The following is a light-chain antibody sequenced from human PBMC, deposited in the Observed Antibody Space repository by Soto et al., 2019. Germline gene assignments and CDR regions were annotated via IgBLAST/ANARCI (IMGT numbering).Light chain of an antibody. J-gene: IGLJ1*01. CDR2: SNS. V-gene: IGLV1-47*02. CDR1: SSNIGSNS. CDR3: ATWDDSLSGYV. Sequence: QSVLTQPPSASGTPGQRVTISCSGSSSNIGSNSVYWYQQLPGAAPKLLIYSNSQRPSGVPDRFSGSKSGTSASLAISGLRSVDEADYYCATWDDSLSGYVFGAGTKVTVL.